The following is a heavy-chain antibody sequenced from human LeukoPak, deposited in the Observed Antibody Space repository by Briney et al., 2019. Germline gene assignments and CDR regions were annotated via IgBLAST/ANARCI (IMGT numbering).Heavy chain of an antibody. D-gene: IGHD6-25*01. J-gene: IGHJ6*03. V-gene: IGHV4-39*01. Sequence: SETLSLTCIVSGVSIRSDTYYLGWIRQPPGKGLEWIGNYHNGNSYYNPSLKSRVTISEDTSGNQFSLRVTSVTAADTAVYYCARLWDSTGLYFYYYMDVWGEGTTVTVSS. CDR2: YHNGNS. CDR1: GVSIRSDTYY. CDR3: ARLWDSTGLYFYYYMDV.